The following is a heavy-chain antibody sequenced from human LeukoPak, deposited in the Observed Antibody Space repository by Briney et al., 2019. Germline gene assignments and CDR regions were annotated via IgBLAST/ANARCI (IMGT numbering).Heavy chain of an antibody. CDR1: GGSISSYY. V-gene: IGHV4-59*08. Sequence: SETLSLTCTVSGGSISSYYWSWIRQPPGKGLEWIGYIYYSGSTNYNPSLKSRVTISVDTSKNQFSLKLSSVTAADTAVYYCARNSGSYLIDYWGQGTLVTVSS. CDR3: ARNSGSYLIDY. J-gene: IGHJ4*02. CDR2: IYYSGST. D-gene: IGHD1-26*01.